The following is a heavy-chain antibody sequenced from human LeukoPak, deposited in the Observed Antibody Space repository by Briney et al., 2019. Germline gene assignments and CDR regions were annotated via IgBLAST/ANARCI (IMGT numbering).Heavy chain of an antibody. CDR1: GYTFTDYY. J-gene: IGHJ6*02. CDR2: INPNSGGT. D-gene: IGHD2-21*02. CDR3: VRVGLLPGGMDV. Sequence: GASVTVSCKASGYTFTDYYMNWVRQAPGQGLEWMGWINPNSGGTNYAQKFQGRVTMTRDTSISTAYMELSRLRSDDTAVHYCVRVGLLPGGMDVWGQGTTVTVSS. V-gene: IGHV1-2*02.